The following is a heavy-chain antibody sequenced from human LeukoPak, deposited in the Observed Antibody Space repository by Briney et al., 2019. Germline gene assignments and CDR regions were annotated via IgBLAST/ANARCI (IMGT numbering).Heavy chain of an antibody. D-gene: IGHD1-1*01. CDR1: GFTFSDYS. J-gene: IGHJ4*02. Sequence: GVPLRLSCAASGFTFSDYSMTWVRQAPGKGLEWISWVGISSGNTKYADSVKGRFTISGDNAKNSLYLQMNSLRVEDTAVYYCARDHNYAFDNWGQGTLVAVSS. V-gene: IGHV3-48*04. CDR3: ARDHNYAFDN. CDR2: VGISSGNT.